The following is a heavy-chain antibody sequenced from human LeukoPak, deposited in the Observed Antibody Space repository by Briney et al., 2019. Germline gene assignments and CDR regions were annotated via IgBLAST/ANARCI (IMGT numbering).Heavy chain of an antibody. V-gene: IGHV4-38-2*02. CDR2: IYHSGST. Sequence: SETLSLTCTVSGYSISSDYYWGWIRQPPGKGLEWIGSIYHSGSTYYNPSLKSRVSISVDTSKNRFSLRLTSVTAADTAVYYCAREEGYCSSASCLYDFDYWGQGTLVTVSS. CDR1: GYSISSDYY. J-gene: IGHJ4*02. CDR3: AREEGYCSSASCLYDFDY. D-gene: IGHD2-2*01.